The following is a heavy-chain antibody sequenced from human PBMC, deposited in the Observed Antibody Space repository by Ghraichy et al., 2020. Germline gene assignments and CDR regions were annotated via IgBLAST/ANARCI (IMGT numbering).Heavy chain of an antibody. CDR1: GITFSDTW. D-gene: IGHD3-16*01. J-gene: IGHJ4*02. CDR3: TSDTEASSSYAHDY. V-gene: IGHV3-15*06. Sequence: GESLNISCAVSGITFSDTWMSWVRQTPGKGLEWVGRIKRKSDGETTSYAAPVKGRFSIARDDSKSTLYLQMDSLKTEDTGVYYCTSDTEASSSYAHDYWGQGTLVTVSS. CDR2: IKRKSDGETT.